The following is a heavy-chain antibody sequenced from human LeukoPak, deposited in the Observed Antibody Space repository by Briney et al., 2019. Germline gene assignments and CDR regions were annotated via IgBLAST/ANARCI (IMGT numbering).Heavy chain of an antibody. CDR1: GGSISNYY. V-gene: IGHV4-59*01. CDR3: ARTKLYCSGGSCYSSLDY. Sequence: PSETLSFTCTVSGGSISNYYWSWIRQPPGKGLEWIGYISYSGSTISNPSLKSRVTISVDTSKNQFSLKLTSVTAADTALYYCARTKLYCSGGSCYSSLDYWGQGTLVTVSS. D-gene: IGHD2-15*01. CDR2: ISYSGST. J-gene: IGHJ4*02.